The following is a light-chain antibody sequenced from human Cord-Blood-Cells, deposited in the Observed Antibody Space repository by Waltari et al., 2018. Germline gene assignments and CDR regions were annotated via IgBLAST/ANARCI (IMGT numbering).Light chain of an antibody. Sequence: DIVMTQSPDSLAVSLGERATINCKSSQSVLYSSNNKNYLTCYQQKPGQPPKLLIYWASTREYGFPGRFSGSGSETDFTLTSSSLQAEDVAVYYCQQYYSTPWTFGQGTKVEIK. CDR3: QQYYSTPWT. V-gene: IGKV4-1*01. CDR1: QSVLYSSNNKNY. CDR2: WAS. J-gene: IGKJ1*01.